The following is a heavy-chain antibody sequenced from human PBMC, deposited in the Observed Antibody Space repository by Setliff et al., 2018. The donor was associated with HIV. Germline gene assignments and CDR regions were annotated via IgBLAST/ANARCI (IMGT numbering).Heavy chain of an antibody. Sequence: PSETLSLTCIVSGGSFSSYFWSWIRQSPGKGLEWIGNIYDTGKINYNPSLKGRVTMSIDMSEDQFSLNLRSVTAADTATYYCARVLCGQSGSYKNYYFDYWGQGTLVTVSS. CDR2: IYDTGKI. V-gene: IGHV4-59*01. D-gene: IGHD3-10*01. CDR3: ARVLCGQSGSYKNYYFDY. CDR1: GGSFSSYF. J-gene: IGHJ4*02.